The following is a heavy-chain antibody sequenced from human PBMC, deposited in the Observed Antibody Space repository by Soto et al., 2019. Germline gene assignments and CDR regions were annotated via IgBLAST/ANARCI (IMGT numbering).Heavy chain of an antibody. V-gene: IGHV4-31*03. Sequence: SETLSLTCTASGGSISSGGYYWSWIRQHPGKGLEWIGYIYYSGSTYSNPSLKSRVPISVDQSKNQFSLKLSSVTAADTGVYYYCSIVLYECIGFYSGYFDYWGQGTLVTVSS. D-gene: IGHD3-22*01. CDR2: IYYSGST. CDR3: CSIVLYECIGFYSGYFDY. J-gene: IGHJ4*02. CDR1: GGSISSGGYY.